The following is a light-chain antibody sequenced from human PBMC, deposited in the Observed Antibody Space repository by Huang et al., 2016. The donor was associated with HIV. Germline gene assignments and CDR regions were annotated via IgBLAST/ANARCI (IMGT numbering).Light chain of an antibody. CDR2: GTS. J-gene: IGKJ1*01. Sequence: EIVLTQSPGTLSLSPGDRVTLSCRASQKVSTYYVAWYQHKPGQAPRLLIYGTSNRATGIPERFSGSGAGTDFTLTISRLEPEDIAVYYCQQDGSSPTFGQGTKVEIK. CDR3: QQDGSSPT. CDR1: QKVSTYY. V-gene: IGKV3-20*01.